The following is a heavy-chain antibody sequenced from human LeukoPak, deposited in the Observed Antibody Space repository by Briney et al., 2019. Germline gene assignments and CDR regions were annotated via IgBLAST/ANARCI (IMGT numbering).Heavy chain of an antibody. Sequence: PGGSLRLSSAASGFTFHDYGMSWVRQAPGKGLEWVSGISWNGGSTGYADSVEGRFTISRDNANLYLHMNNLRDEDTALYHCARVHDRSGYYLYYMDVWGKGTTVTISS. V-gene: IGHV3-20*01. CDR3: ARVHDRSGYYLYYMDV. D-gene: IGHD3-22*01. CDR1: GFTFHDYG. CDR2: ISWNGGST. J-gene: IGHJ6*03.